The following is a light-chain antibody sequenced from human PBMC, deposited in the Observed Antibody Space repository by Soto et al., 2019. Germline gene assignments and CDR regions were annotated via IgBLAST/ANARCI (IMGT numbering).Light chain of an antibody. Sequence: DLVMTQSPLSLPVTPGEPASISCRSSQSLLHSNGYNYLDWYVQKPGQSPQLLIYLGSNRASGVPDRFSGSGSGTDFTLKISRVEAEDVGVYYCMQALQTPPYTFGQGTKLEIK. V-gene: IGKV2-28*01. J-gene: IGKJ2*01. CDR1: QSLLHSNGYNY. CDR3: MQALQTPPYT. CDR2: LGS.